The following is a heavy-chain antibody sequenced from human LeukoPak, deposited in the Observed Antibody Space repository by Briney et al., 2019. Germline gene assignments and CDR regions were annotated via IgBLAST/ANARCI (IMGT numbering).Heavy chain of an antibody. D-gene: IGHD4-17*01. J-gene: IGHJ4*02. CDR2: IYYSGST. CDR1: GGSFSGYY. V-gene: IGHV4-31*11. CDR3: ARWATTVPNYFDY. Sequence: SGTLSLTCAVYGGSFSGYYWSWIRQHPGKGLEWIGYIYYSGSTYYNPSLKSRVTISVDTSKNQFSLKLSSVTAADTAVYYCARWATTVPNYFDYWGQGTLVTVSS.